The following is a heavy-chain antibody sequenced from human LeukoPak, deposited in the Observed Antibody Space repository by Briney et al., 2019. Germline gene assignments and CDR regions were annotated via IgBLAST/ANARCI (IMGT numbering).Heavy chain of an antibody. V-gene: IGHV4-30-2*01. CDR2: IYHSGSGST. J-gene: IGHJ3*02. CDR1: GGSISSGGHS. CDR3: ASPAPDSSGYLDAFDI. D-gene: IGHD3-22*01. Sequence: SETPSLTCTVSGGSISSGGHSWSWIRQPPGKGLEWIGYIYHSGSGSTYYNPSLKSRVTISIDKSKNQFSLKLNSVTAADTAVYYCASPAPDSSGYLDAFDIWGQGTMVTVSS.